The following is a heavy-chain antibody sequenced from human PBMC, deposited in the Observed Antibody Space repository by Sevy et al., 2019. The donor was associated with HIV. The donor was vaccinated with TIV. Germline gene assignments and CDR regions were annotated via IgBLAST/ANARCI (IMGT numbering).Heavy chain of an antibody. CDR2: IYYSGST. D-gene: IGHD3-22*01. CDR1: GGSISSYY. J-gene: IGHJ5*02. CDR3: ARVGADGSGYYGDWFDP. Sequence: SETLSLTCTVSGGSISSYYWSWIRQPPGKGLEWIGYIYYSGSTNHNPSPKSRVTISVDTSKNQFSLKLSSVTAADTAVYCCARVGADGSGYYGDWFDPWGQGTLVTVSS. V-gene: IGHV4-59*01.